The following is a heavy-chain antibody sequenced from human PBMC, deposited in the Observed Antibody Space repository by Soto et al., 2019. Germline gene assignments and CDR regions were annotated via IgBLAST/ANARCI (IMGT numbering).Heavy chain of an antibody. J-gene: IGHJ5*02. D-gene: IGHD5-12*01. V-gene: IGHV1-69*04. CDR2: IIPILGIA. CDR3: ARDLLGEYSGYDLT. CDR1: GGNFSSYT. Sequence: GPSVKVSCKASGGNFSSYTISWVRQAPGQGLEWMGRIIPILGIANYAQKFQGRVTITADKSTSTAYMELSSLRSEDTAVYYCARDLLGEYSGYDLTWGQGTLVTVSS.